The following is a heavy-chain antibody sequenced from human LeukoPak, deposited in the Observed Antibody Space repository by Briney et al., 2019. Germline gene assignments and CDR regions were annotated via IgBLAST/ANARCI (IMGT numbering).Heavy chain of an antibody. CDR3: ARGQREEDYMDV. CDR2: IYHSGST. V-gene: IGHV4-38-2*02. D-gene: IGHD1-26*01. J-gene: IGHJ6*03. Sequence: SETLSLTCTVSGYSFSSDYYWGWIRQPPGKGLEWIGSIYHSGSTYYSPSLKSRVTISADTSKNQFSLKLSSVTAADPALYYCARGQREEDYMDVWGQGNTVTGSS. CDR1: GYSFSSDYY.